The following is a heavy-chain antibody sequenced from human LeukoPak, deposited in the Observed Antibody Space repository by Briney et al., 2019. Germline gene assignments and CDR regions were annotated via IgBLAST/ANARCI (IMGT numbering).Heavy chain of an antibody. V-gene: IGHV3-23*01. CDR1: GYTFTSYG. J-gene: IGHJ6*03. D-gene: IGHD1-1*01. Sequence: GASVKVSCKASGYTFTSYGISWVRQAPGKGLEWFSAISVSGGTTYYADSVKGRFTISRDNSKNTLYLQMNSLRAEDTAVYYCAKDAGMGDYYYYMDVWGKGTTVTISS. CDR2: ISVSGGTT. CDR3: AKDAGMGDYYYYMDV.